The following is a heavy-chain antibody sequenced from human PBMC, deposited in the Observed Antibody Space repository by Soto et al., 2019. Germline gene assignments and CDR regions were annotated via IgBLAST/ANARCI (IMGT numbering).Heavy chain of an antibody. V-gene: IGHV3-64D*06. CDR1: GFTFSSYD. J-gene: IGHJ6*02. Sequence: PGGSLRLSCSASGFTFSSYDMHWVRQAPGKGLEYVSAISSNGGSTYYADSVKGRFTISRDNSKNTLYLQMSSLRAEDTAVYYCVKSSGWGYYYYGMDVWGQGTTVTVSS. CDR2: ISSNGGST. CDR3: VKSSGWGYYYYGMDV. D-gene: IGHD6-19*01.